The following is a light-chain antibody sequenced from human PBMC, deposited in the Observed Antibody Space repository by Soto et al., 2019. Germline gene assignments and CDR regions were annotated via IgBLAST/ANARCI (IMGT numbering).Light chain of an antibody. V-gene: IGKV1-39*01. Sequence: DIPMTQSPSSLSASVGDRVTITCRASQSISSYLNWYQQKLGKAPNLLIHAASSLQSGVPSRFSGSGSGTDFTLTISSLQPEDFATYYCQQSYNTPLTFGGGTKVEIK. J-gene: IGKJ4*01. CDR2: AAS. CDR3: QQSYNTPLT. CDR1: QSISSY.